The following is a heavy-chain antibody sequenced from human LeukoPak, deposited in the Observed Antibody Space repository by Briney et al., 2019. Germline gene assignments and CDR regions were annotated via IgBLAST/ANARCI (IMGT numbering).Heavy chain of an antibody. D-gene: IGHD5-18*01. CDR3: AKDGAIQYSYDLSYMDV. CDR1: GFTFSSYG. V-gene: IGHV3-30*02. Sequence: GGSLRLSCAASGFTFSSYGMHWVRQAPGKGLEWVAFIRYDGSNKYYADSVKGRFTISRDNSKNTLYLQMNSLRAEDTAVYYCAKDGAIQYSYDLSYMDVWGKGTTVTISS. J-gene: IGHJ6*03. CDR2: IRYDGSNK.